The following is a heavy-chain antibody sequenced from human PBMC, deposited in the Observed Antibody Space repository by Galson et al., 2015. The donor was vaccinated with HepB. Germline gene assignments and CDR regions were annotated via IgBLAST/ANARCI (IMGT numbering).Heavy chain of an antibody. CDR3: ARAIWFGEFTDF. V-gene: IGHV3-7*01. Sequence: SLRLSCAASGFTFHMFWMSWVRQAPGKWLEWVANTNQDGSDEYYVDSVKGRFTISRDNAKNSLYLKMNSLRAEDTAVYYCARAIWFGEFTDFWGQGVLVTVAS. D-gene: IGHD3-10*01. J-gene: IGHJ4*02. CDR1: GFTFHMFW. CDR2: TNQDGSDE.